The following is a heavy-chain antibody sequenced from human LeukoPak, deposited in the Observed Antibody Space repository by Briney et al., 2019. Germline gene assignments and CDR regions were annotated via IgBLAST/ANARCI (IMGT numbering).Heavy chain of an antibody. CDR3: ARAMYSSRAEPQSGNWFDP. D-gene: IGHD6-13*01. CDR2: MNPNSGNT. CDR1: GYTFTSYD. J-gene: IGHJ5*02. Sequence: PSVKVSCKASGYTFTSYDINWVRQATGQGLEWMGWMNPNSGNTGYAQKFQGRVTMTRNTSISTAYMELSSLRSEDTAVYYCARAMYSSRAEPQSGNWFDPWGQGTLVTVSS. V-gene: IGHV1-8*01.